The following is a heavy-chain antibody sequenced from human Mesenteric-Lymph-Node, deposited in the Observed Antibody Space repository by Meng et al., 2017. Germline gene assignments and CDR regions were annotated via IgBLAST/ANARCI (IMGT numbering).Heavy chain of an antibody. CDR2: SCSGGLT. CDR3: VRDMMD. D-gene: IGHD3-16*01. CDR1: GLTVTKEY. V-gene: IGHV3-53*01. Sequence: GESLKISCAASGLTVTKEYMSWVRRAPGKGLGWVSVSCSGGLTYCADSVKGRFAISRDNSRNTLYLQMNSLRADDTAIYYCVRDMMDLGQGTLVTVSS. J-gene: IGHJ4*02.